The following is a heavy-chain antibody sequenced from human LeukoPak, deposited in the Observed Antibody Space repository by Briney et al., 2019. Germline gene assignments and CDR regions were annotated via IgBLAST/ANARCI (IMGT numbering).Heavy chain of an antibody. CDR1: GFTFSSYA. CDR3: AKDPPRIAAAGINWFDP. Sequence: GGSLRLSCAASGFTFSSYAMHWVRQAPGKGLEWVAVISYDGSNKYYADSVKGRFTISRDNSKNTLYLQMNSLRAEDTAVYYCAKDPPRIAAAGINWFDPWGQGTLVTVPS. J-gene: IGHJ5*02. D-gene: IGHD6-13*01. V-gene: IGHV3-30*04. CDR2: ISYDGSNK.